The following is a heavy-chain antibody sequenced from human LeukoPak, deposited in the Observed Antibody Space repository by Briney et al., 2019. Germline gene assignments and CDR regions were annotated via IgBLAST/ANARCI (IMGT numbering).Heavy chain of an antibody. D-gene: IGHD3-3*01. Sequence: ASVKVSCKVSGYTFTELSMDWVRQAPGKGLECLGGFDPEDGETIYAQKFQGRVTMTEDTSTDTAYMELSSLRSEDTAVYYCFSIFGVVIPWFDPWGQGTLVTVSS. J-gene: IGHJ5*02. CDR3: FSIFGVVIPWFDP. V-gene: IGHV1-24*01. CDR2: FDPEDGET. CDR1: GYTFTELS.